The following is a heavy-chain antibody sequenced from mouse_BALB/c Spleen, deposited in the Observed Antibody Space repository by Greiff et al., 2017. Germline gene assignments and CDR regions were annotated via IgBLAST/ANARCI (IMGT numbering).Heavy chain of an antibody. J-gene: IGHJ4*01. Sequence: EWVAYISSGSSTIYYADTVKGRFTISRDNPKNTLFLQMTSLRSEDTAMYYCARGRDYYAMDYWGQGTSVTVSS. CDR3: ARGRDYYAMDY. V-gene: IGHV5-17*02. CDR2: ISSGSSTI.